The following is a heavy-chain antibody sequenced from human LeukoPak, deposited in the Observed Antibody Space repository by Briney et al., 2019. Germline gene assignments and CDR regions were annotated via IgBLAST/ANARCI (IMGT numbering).Heavy chain of an antibody. Sequence: PGGSLRLSCAASGFTFSNAWMSWVRQAPGKGLEWVGRIKSKTDPRTTHYAAPVKGRFTISRDDSKNTLYLQMNSLKTEDTAVYYCTTDLVVVDYWGQGTLVTVSS. V-gene: IGHV3-15*01. D-gene: IGHD2-15*01. CDR1: GFTFSNAW. CDR3: TTDLVVVDY. J-gene: IGHJ4*02. CDR2: IKSKTDPRTT.